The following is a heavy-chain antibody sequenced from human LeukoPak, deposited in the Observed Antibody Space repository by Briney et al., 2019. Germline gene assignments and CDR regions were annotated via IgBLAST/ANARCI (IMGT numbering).Heavy chain of an antibody. CDR2: INHSGST. Sequence: PSETLSLTCAVYGGSISSYYWSWIRQPPGKGLEWIGEINHSGSTNYNPSLKSRVTISVDTSKNQFSLKLSSVTAADTAVYYCAREMGDDSSDYYFDYWGQGTLVTVSS. CDR3: AREMGDDSSDYYFDY. V-gene: IGHV4-34*01. D-gene: IGHD3-22*01. CDR1: GGSISSYY. J-gene: IGHJ4*02.